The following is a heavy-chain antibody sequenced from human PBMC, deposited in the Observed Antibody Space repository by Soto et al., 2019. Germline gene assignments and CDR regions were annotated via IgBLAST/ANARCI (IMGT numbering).Heavy chain of an antibody. CDR3: ARGMTLGWFGELLGYFDY. J-gene: IGHJ4*02. CDR2: INPSGGST. Sequence: ASVKVSCTASGYTFTSYYMHWVRQAPGQGLEWMGIINPSGGSTSYAQKFQGRVTMTRDTSTSTVYMELSSLGSEDTAVYYCARGMTLGWFGELLGYFDYWGQGTLVTVSS. D-gene: IGHD3-10*01. CDR1: GYTFTSYY. V-gene: IGHV1-46*01.